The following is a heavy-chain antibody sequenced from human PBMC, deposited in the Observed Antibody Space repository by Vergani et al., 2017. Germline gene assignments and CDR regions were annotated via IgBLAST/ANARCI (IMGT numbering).Heavy chain of an antibody. V-gene: IGHV3-7*01. J-gene: IGHJ6*02. CDR3: ARETDTGSSVSYNYYAMDV. Sequence: EVQVVESGGGVVQPGGSLRLSCAASGVIFSRYWMSWVRQAPGKGLEWVANINQDGSEKYYVESVKGRFTISRDNAKNSLFLQIFSLRAEDTAVYYCARETDTGSSVSYNYYAMDVWGQGTTVSVSS. CDR2: INQDGSEK. CDR1: GVIFSRYW. D-gene: IGHD3-9*01.